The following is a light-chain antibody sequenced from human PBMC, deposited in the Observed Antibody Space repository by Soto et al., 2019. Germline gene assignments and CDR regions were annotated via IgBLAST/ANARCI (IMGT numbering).Light chain of an antibody. CDR3: QQYGSSPVT. CDR2: GAS. V-gene: IGKV3-20*01. Sequence: EMVLTQSPGTLSLSPGERATLSCRASQSVSSSYLAWYQQKPGQAPRLFIYGASSRATGIPDRFSGSGSGTDFTLTISRLEPEDFAVYYCQQYGSSPVTFGQGTKVEIK. J-gene: IGKJ1*01. CDR1: QSVSSSY.